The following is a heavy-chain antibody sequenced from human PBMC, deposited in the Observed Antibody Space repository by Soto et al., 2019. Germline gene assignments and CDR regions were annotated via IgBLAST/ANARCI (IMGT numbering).Heavy chain of an antibody. CDR2: INAGNGNT. Sequence: ASVKVSCKASGYTFTSYAMHWVRQAPGQRLEWMGWINAGNGNTKYSQKFQGRVTITRDTSASTAYMELSSLRSEDTAVYYCARDSRLWWGGVVADKTGFEYFAEGTLVTVSS. CDR1: GYTFTSYA. V-gene: IGHV1-3*01. J-gene: IGHJ4*02. D-gene: IGHD2-15*01. CDR3: ARDSRLWWGGVVADKTGFEY.